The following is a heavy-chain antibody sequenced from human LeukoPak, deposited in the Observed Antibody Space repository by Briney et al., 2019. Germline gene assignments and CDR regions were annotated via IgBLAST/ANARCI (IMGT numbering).Heavy chain of an antibody. CDR1: GGSISSSSYY. CDR2: IYYSGST. V-gene: IGHV4-39*01. CDR3: ARVDIAVVPSTTFDY. J-gene: IGHJ4*02. Sequence: SETLSLTCTVSGGSISSSSYYRGWIRQPPGKGLEWIGSIYYSGSTYYNPSLKSRVTISVDTSKNQFSLRLSSVTAADTAVYYCARVDIAVVPSTTFDYWGQGTLVTVSS. D-gene: IGHD2-2*01.